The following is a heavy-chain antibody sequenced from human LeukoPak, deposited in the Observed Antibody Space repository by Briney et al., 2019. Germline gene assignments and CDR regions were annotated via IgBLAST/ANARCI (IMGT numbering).Heavy chain of an antibody. J-gene: IGHJ6*02. D-gene: IGHD3-9*01. CDR1: GFTFDDYA. V-gene: IGHV3-9*01. CDR3: ARGTDYDILTGYRPYYYYGMDV. Sequence: GRSLRLSCAASGFTFDDYAMHWVRQAPGKGLEWVSGISWNSGSIGYADSVKGRFTISRDNAKNSLYLQMNSLRAEDTAVYYCARGTDYDILTGYRPYYYYGMDVWGQGTTVTVSS. CDR2: ISWNSGSI.